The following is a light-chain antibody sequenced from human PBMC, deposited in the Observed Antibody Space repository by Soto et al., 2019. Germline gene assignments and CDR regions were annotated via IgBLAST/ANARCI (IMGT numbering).Light chain of an antibody. CDR1: TGAVTSGYY. V-gene: IGLV7-43*01. J-gene: IGLJ2*01. CDR3: LLYYGGDVV. CDR2: STS. Sequence: QAVVTQEPSLTVSPGGTVTLTCASSTGAVTSGYYPNWFQQKPGQAPRPLIYSTSNKHSWTPARFSGSLLGGKAALTLSGVQPEDEAEYYCLLYYGGDVVFGGGTQLTVL.